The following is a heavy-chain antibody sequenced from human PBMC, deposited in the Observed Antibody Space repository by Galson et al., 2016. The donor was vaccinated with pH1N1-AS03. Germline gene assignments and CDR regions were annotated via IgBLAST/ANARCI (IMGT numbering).Heavy chain of an antibody. CDR3: ARDKSPYFCYMDV. D-gene: IGHD2/OR15-2a*01. J-gene: IGHJ6*03. CDR1: GFTSSNHA. V-gene: IGHV3-13*01. Sequence: SLRLSCAASGFTSSNHAMHWVRHGTGRGLEWVSGIGPGGDTYYGGSVKGRFTISRETAKNSLYLQMNSLRPEDTAVYYCARDKSPYFCYMDVWGKGTTVIVSS. CDR2: IGPGGDT.